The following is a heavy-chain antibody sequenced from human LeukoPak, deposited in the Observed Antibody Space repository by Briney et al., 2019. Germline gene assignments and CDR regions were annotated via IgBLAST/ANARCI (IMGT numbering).Heavy chain of an antibody. CDR1: GFTFSSYA. D-gene: IGHD3-22*01. Sequence: GGSLRLSCAASGFTFSSYAMSWVRQAPGKGLEWVSAISGSGGSTYYADSVKGRFTISRDNSKNTLYLQRNSLRAEDTPVYYCAKDRGTMIVVVADYWGQGTLVTVSS. CDR3: AKDRGTMIVVVADY. CDR2: ISGSGGST. J-gene: IGHJ4*02. V-gene: IGHV3-23*01.